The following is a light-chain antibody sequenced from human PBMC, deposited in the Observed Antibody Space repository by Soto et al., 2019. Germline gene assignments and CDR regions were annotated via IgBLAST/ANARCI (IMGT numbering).Light chain of an antibody. J-gene: IGLJ2*01. CDR3: SSHAGKNKYVL. V-gene: IGLV2-8*01. CDR1: NRDIGYYDF. CDR2: GVD. Sequence: QAVVTQPPSASGSPGQSVTISCTGTNRDIGYYDFVSWYQQLPGIAPKLMIYGVDKRPSGVPHRFSGTRSGSTASLTVSGLQAEDEAVYYCSSHAGKNKYVLFGGGTKVTVL.